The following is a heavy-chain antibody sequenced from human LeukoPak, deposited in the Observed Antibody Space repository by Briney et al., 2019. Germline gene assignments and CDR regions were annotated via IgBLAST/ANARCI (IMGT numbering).Heavy chain of an antibody. Sequence: PGGSLRLSCAASGFTFNDYAIAWVRHTPGKGLEWVSSITASGGSTYNADSVEGRFTISRDNSKDTLYLQMNSLRAEDTALYYCAKGVSGYYFADDAFDIWGQGTMVTVSS. CDR1: GFTFNDYA. CDR2: ITASGGST. D-gene: IGHD3-22*01. V-gene: IGHV3-23*01. CDR3: AKGVSGYYFADDAFDI. J-gene: IGHJ3*02.